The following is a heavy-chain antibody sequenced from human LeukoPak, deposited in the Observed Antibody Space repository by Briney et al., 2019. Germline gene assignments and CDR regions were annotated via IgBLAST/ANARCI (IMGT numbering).Heavy chain of an antibody. V-gene: IGHV4-61*02. CDR2: ILSSGST. Sequence: PSQTLSLTCTVSGGSISSYSYHWIWIRPSAGKELEWSVRILSSGSTNYNPSLRSRVTISVDTSTNKFSLDMISVTAADTAVYYCVFRTIGFAFDIWGQGTMVTVSS. CDR3: VFRTIGFAFDI. CDR1: GGSISSYSYH. D-gene: IGHD1-7*01. J-gene: IGHJ3*02.